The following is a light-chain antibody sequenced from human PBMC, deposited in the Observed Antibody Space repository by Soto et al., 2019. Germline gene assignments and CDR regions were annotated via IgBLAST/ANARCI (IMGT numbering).Light chain of an antibody. Sequence: QSALTQPPSVSGSPGQSVTISCTGTSSDVGTYNRVSWFQQPPGTAPKLIIYEVSNRPSGVPDRFSGSKSGNTASLSISGLRAEDEADYYCSSYTNSYTISHTWVFGGGTKLTVL. CDR3: SSYTNSYTISHTWV. CDR1: SSDVGTYNR. CDR2: EVS. V-gene: IGLV2-18*02. J-gene: IGLJ3*02.